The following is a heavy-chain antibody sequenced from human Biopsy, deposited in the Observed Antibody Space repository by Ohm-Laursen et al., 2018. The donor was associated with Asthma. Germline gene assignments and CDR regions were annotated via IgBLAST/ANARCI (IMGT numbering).Heavy chain of an antibody. D-gene: IGHD3-3*01. CDR2: ISKDASTQ. CDR3: AKERYYDFWSGYPI. Sequence: IHWVRQAPGKGLEWVGVISKDASTQDYADSVRGRFTMARDNSKNTLDLQMNSLRAEDTAVYYCAKERYYDFWSGYPIWGQGTMVTVSS. V-gene: IGHV3-30*18. J-gene: IGHJ3*02.